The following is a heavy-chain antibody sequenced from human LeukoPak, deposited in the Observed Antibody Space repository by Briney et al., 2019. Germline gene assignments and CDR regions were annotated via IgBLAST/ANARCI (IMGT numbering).Heavy chain of an antibody. CDR3: ARESYCSGGSCYGDYGMDV. CDR1: GGSISSYY. Sequence: SETPSLTCTVSGGSISSYYWSWIRQPAGKGLEWIGRIYTSGSTNYNPSLKSRVTMSVDTSKNQFSLKLSSVTAADTAVYYCARESYCSGGSCYGDYGMDVWGQGTTVTVSS. J-gene: IGHJ6*02. D-gene: IGHD2-15*01. CDR2: IYTSGST. V-gene: IGHV4-4*07.